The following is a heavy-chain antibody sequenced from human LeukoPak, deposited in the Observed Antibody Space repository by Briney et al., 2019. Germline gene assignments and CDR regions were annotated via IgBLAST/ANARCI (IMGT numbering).Heavy chain of an antibody. CDR3: AREHWAAPDH. V-gene: IGHV3-11*01. J-gene: IGHJ4*02. D-gene: IGHD3-16*01. CDR2: ISSTGDIK. Sequence: GGSLRLSCEASGFTFGHFYMAWIRQAPGRGLEPLSFISSTGDIKKYVDSVKGRFTISRDNAKNSMYLEMNSLSAEDTAFYYCAREHWAAPDHWGQGTLVTVSP. CDR1: GFTFGHFY.